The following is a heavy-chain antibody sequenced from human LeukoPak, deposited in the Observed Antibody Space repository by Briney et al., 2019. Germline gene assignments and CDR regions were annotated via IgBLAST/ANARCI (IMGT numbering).Heavy chain of an antibody. CDR3: ARGTYYYDSSGYYYKYYFDY. D-gene: IGHD3-22*01. Sequence: PSQTLSLTCTVSGGSISSGGYYWSWIRQHPGTGLEWIGYIYYSGSTYYNPSLKSRVTISVDTSKNQISLKLSSVTAADTAVYYCARGTYYYDSSGYYYKYYFDYWGQGTLVTVSS. J-gene: IGHJ4*02. CDR1: GGSISSGGYY. V-gene: IGHV4-31*03. CDR2: IYYSGST.